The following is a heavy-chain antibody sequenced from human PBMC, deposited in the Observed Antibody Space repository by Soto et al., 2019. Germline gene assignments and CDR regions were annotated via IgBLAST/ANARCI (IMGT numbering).Heavy chain of an antibody. Sequence: SETLSLTCTVSGGSISSYYWSWIRQPPGKGLEWIGYIYYSGSTNYNPSLKSRVTISVDTSKNQFSLKLSSVTAADTAVYYCAASGRHAEYFQHWGQGTLVTVSS. CDR1: GGSISSYY. J-gene: IGHJ1*01. CDR2: IYYSGST. V-gene: IGHV4-59*01. CDR3: AASGRHAEYFQH. D-gene: IGHD3-10*01.